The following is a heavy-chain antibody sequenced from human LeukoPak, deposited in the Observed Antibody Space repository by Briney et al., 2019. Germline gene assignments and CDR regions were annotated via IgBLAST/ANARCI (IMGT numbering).Heavy chain of an antibody. CDR1: GFTFNYYW. J-gene: IGHJ4*02. CDR2: IKQDGGEK. Sequence: GGSLRLSCAASGFTFNYYWMSWARQAPGKGLEWVANIKQDGGEKYYVDSVKGRFTISRDNAKNSLYLQMNSLRAEDTAVYYCAREPSGSLDYWGQGTLVTVSS. V-gene: IGHV3-7*01. CDR3: AREPSGSLDY. D-gene: IGHD1-26*01.